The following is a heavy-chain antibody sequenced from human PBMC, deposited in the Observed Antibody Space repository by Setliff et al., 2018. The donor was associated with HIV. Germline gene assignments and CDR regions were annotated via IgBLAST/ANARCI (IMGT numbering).Heavy chain of an antibody. CDR3: ARITYYDILTGSSYYFDY. CDR1: GYTFTSYA. J-gene: IGHJ4*02. V-gene: IGHV1-3*01. D-gene: IGHD3-9*01. CDR2: INAGNGNT. Sequence: ASVKVSCKASGYTFTSYAMHWVRQAPGQRLEWMGWINAGNGNTKYSQKFQGRVTITRDTSASTAYMELSSLRSEDTAVYYCARITYYDILTGSSYYFDYWGQGTLVTVSS.